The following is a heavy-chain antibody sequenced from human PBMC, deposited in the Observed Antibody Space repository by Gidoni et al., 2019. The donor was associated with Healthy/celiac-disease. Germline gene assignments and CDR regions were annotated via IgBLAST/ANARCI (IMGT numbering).Heavy chain of an antibody. CDR2: ISSSSSYI. V-gene: IGHV3-21*01. Sequence: YGSYSMNWVRQAPGKGLEWVSSISSSSSYIYYADSVKGRFTISRDNAKNSLYLQMNSLRAEDTAVYYCAREEGCSSTSCYYYYYSMDVWGQGTTVTVSS. CDR1: YGSYS. D-gene: IGHD2-2*01. CDR3: AREEGCSSTSCYYYYYSMDV. J-gene: IGHJ6*02.